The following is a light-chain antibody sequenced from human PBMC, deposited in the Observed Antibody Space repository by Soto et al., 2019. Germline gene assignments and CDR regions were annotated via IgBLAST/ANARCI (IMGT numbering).Light chain of an antibody. V-gene: IGLV8-61*01. Sequence: QAVVTQEPSFSVSPGGTVTLTCGLSSGSVSANNYPSWYQQTPGQAPRTLIYSTNTPSSGVPDRFSGSILGSKAALTITGAQADDESDYYCVLCLGSGIWVFGGGTKGPS. CDR3: VLCLGSGIWV. J-gene: IGLJ3*02. CDR1: SGSVSANNY. CDR2: STN.